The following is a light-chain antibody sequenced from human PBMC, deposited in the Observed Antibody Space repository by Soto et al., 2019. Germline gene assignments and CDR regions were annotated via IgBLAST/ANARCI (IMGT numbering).Light chain of an antibody. CDR3: CSFAGSTTPYV. Sequence: QSALTQPASVSGSPGQSITISCTGTSSDVGSYNLVSWYQQHPGKAPRLMIYAGSKRPSGVSNRFSGSKSGNTASLTISGLQAEDEADYYCCSFAGSTTPYVFGSGTKLTVL. V-gene: IGLV2-23*01. CDR2: AGS. J-gene: IGLJ1*01. CDR1: SSDVGSYNL.